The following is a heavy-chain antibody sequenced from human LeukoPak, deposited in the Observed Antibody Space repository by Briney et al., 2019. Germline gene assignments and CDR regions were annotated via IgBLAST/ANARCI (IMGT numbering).Heavy chain of an antibody. D-gene: IGHD3-10*01. CDR3: ARSTMVRGVIGFDY. CDR1: GGSISSYY. Sequence: SETLSLTCTVSGGSISSYYWSWIRQPPGKGLEWIGYIYYSGSTNYNPSLKSRVTISVHTSKNQFSLKLSSVTAADTAVYYCARSTMVRGVIGFDYWGQGTLVTVSS. J-gene: IGHJ4*02. V-gene: IGHV4-59*01. CDR2: IYYSGST.